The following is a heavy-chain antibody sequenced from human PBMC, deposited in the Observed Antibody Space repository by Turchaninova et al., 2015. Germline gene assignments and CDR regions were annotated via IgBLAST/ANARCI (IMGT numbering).Heavy chain of an antibody. CDR2: IFSSDEK. J-gene: IGHJ6*02. V-gene: IGHV2-26*01. CDR3: ARVRRGASVEDYQNYYGMDV. Sequence: QVTLKESGPVLVKPAEPLPLTCIASGFSFGNPRMGVGWIRRPPGKALEWLAHIFSSDEKSYSASLKTRLTISKDTSKSQVVLTMTNVDPVDSATYYCARVRRGASVEDYQNYYGMDVWGQGTTVTVSS. D-gene: IGHD2-2*01. CDR1: GFSFGNPRMG.